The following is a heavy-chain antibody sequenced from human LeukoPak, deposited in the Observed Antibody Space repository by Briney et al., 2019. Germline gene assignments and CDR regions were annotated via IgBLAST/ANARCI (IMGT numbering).Heavy chain of an antibody. CDR3: AKDGWLQSQAY. CDR2: ISGSGGST. Sequence: PRRTLRLSCAASGFTFSSYAMSWVRQAPGKGLDWVPAISGSGGSTYYADSVKGRFTISRDNSKNTLYLQMNSLTAEDTAVYYCAKDGWLQSQAYWGQGTLVTVSS. D-gene: IGHD5-24*01. J-gene: IGHJ4*02. CDR1: GFTFSSYA. V-gene: IGHV3-23*01.